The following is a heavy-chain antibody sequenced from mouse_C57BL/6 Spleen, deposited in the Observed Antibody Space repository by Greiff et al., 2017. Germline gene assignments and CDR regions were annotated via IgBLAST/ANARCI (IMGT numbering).Heavy chain of an antibody. D-gene: IGHD1-1*01. J-gene: IGHJ1*03. V-gene: IGHV1-85*01. CDR2: IYPRDGST. Sequence: VMLVESGPELVKPGASVKLSCKASGYTFTSYDINWVKQRPGQGLEWIGWIYPRDGSTKYNEKFKGKATLTVDTSSSTAYMELHSLTSEDSAVYFCARNYGSRGYWYFDVWGTGTTVTVSS. CDR1: GYTFTSYD. CDR3: ARNYGSRGYWYFDV.